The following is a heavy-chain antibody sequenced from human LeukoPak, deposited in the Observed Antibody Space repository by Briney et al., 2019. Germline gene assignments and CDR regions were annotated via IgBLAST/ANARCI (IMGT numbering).Heavy chain of an antibody. CDR1: GYTFTGYY. J-gene: IGHJ6*03. Sequence: ASVKVSCKASGYTFTGYYLHWVRQAPGQGLEWMGRINPNSGGTNYAQKFQGRVTMTRDTSISTAHMELSRLRSDDTAVYYCVRDHRIRGLDYYYMDIWGKGTTVTVSS. D-gene: IGHD3/OR15-3a*01. V-gene: IGHV1-2*06. CDR2: INPNSGGT. CDR3: VRDHRIRGLDYYYMDI.